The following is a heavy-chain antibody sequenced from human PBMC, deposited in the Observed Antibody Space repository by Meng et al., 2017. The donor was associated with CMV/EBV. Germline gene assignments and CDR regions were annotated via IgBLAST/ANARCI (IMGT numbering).Heavy chain of an antibody. J-gene: IGHJ5*02. V-gene: IGHV1-58*01. CDR3: TRGRGYIYGWFDP. Sequence: SVKVSCKASGFTFTSSAVQWVRQARGQRLEWIGWIVVGSGNTNFAQKFQERVTITRDTSTSTAYMELSSLRSDDTAVYYCTRGRGYIYGWFDPWGQGTLVTVSS. CDR1: GFTFTSSA. CDR2: IVVGSGNT. D-gene: IGHD5-18*01.